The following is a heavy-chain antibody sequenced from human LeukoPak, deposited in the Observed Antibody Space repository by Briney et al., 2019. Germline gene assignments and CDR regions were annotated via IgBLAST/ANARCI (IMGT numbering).Heavy chain of an antibody. D-gene: IGHD6-13*01. J-gene: IGHJ5*02. CDR3: ARGASSSWYNWFDP. CDR2: IYYSGST. V-gene: IGHV4-39*01. Sequence: SETLSLTCTVSGGSISSSSYYWGWIRQPPGKGLECIGNIYYSGSTYYNPSLESRVTISVDTSKNQFSLKLSSVTAADTAVYYCARGASSSWYNWFDPWGQGTLVTVSS. CDR1: GGSISSSSYY.